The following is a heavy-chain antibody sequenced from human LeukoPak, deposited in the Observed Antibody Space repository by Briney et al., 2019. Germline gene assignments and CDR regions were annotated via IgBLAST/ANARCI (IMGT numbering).Heavy chain of an antibody. Sequence: GGSMRLSCAASGFTFSSYWMSWVRPAPGKGLEWVANIKQDGSEKYYVDSVKGRFTIPRDNARKSLYLQMNSLRADDTAVYYCARDIVIRDYYFDYWGQGTLVTVSS. J-gene: IGHJ4*02. CDR1: GFTFSSYW. D-gene: IGHD3-9*01. CDR3: ARDIVIRDYYFDY. V-gene: IGHV3-7*01. CDR2: IKQDGSEK.